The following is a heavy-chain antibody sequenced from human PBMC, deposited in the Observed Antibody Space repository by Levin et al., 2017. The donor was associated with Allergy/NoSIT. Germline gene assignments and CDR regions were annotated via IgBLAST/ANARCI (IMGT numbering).Heavy chain of an antibody. D-gene: IGHD6-13*01. CDR3: ARGGYTYGGIAAAEHY. Sequence: GGSLRLSCAASGFTFKSYAMHWVRQAPGKGLEWVAVISYDGSNKYYADSVKGRFTISRDNSKNTLYLQMNSLRAEDTAVYYCARGGYTYGGIAAAEHYWGQGTLVTVSS. J-gene: IGHJ4*02. CDR1: GFTFKSYA. V-gene: IGHV3-30*04. CDR2: ISYDGSNK.